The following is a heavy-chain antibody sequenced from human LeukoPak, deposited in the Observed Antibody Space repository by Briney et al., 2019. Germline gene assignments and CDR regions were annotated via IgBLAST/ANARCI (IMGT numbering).Heavy chain of an antibody. CDR1: GESISGFY. CDR2: IYYSGST. Sequence: SEALSLTCTVSGESISGFYWTWIRQPPGKGLEWIGYIYYSGSTNYNPSLKSRVTISVDTSKNQFSLKLSSVTAADTAVYYCARGVVIAPQTFDYWGQGTLVTVSS. D-gene: IGHD2-21*01. J-gene: IGHJ4*02. CDR3: ARGVVIAPQTFDY. V-gene: IGHV4-59*01.